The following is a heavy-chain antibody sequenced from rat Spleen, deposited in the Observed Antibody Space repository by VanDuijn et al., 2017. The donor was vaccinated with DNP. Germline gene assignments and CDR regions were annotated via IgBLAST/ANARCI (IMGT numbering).Heavy chain of an antibody. J-gene: IGHJ1*01. Sequence: EVQLVESGGGLVQPGGSLKLSCAASGFTFSDFYMAWVRQAPKKGLDWVASISNAGRNTYYGDSMKGRFTISRDNAKSTLYLQMDSLRSEDTATYYCATSWYFDFWGPGTMVTVSS. CDR1: GFTFSDFY. CDR3: ATSWYFDF. V-gene: IGHV5-22*01. CDR2: ISNAGRNT.